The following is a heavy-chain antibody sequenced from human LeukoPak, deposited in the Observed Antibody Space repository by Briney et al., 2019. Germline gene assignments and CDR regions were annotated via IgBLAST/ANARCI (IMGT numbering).Heavy chain of an antibody. CDR2: ISSSGSTI. J-gene: IGHJ6*02. CDR3: ARDGGSNLIRGYSGYDPMYGMDV. Sequence: GGSLRLSCAASGFTFSDYYMSWIRQAPGKGLEWVSYISSSGSTIYYADSVKGRFTISRDNAKNSLYLQMNSLRAEDTAVYYCARDGGSNLIRGYSGYDPMYGMDVWGQGTTVTVSS. CDR1: GFTFSDYY. V-gene: IGHV3-11*01. D-gene: IGHD5-12*01.